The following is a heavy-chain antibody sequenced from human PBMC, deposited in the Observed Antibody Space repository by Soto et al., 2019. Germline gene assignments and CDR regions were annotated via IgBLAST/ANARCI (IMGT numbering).Heavy chain of an antibody. CDR2: ISYDGSNK. D-gene: IGHD3-10*01. V-gene: IGHV3-30*18. CDR1: GFTFSSYG. Sequence: HPGGSLRLSCAASGFTFSSYGMHWVRQAPGKGLEWVAVISYDGSNKYYADSVKGRFTISRDNSKNTLYLQMNSLRAEDTAVYYCAKDRESSVGSKDYYYYGMDVWGQGTTVTVSS. CDR3: AKDRESSVGSKDYYYYGMDV. J-gene: IGHJ6*02.